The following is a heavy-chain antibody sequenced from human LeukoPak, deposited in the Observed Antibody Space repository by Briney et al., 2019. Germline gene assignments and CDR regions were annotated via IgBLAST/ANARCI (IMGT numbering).Heavy chain of an antibody. J-gene: IGHJ4*02. V-gene: IGHV1-18*01. D-gene: IGHD6-19*01. Sequence: ASVKASCKASGYTFTSYGISWVRRAPGQGLEWMGWISAYNGNTNYAQKLQGRVTMTTDTSTSTAYMELRSLRSDDTAVYYCARYIAVAAPFDYWGQGTLVTVSS. CDR1: GYTFTSYG. CDR2: ISAYNGNT. CDR3: ARYIAVAAPFDY.